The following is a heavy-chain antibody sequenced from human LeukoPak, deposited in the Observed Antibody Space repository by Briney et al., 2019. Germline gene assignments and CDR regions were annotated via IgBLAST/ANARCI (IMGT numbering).Heavy chain of an antibody. Sequence: GGSLRLSCAASGFTFSSYGIHWVRQAPGKGLEWVAFIRYDGSDKYYTDSVKGRFTISRDNSKNTLYLQMNSLTPEDTAVYYCAMRGDYYGSGSPSLYFDSWGQGTLVTVSS. V-gene: IGHV3-30*02. CDR2: IRYDGSDK. J-gene: IGHJ4*02. CDR3: AMRGDYYGSGSPSLYFDS. D-gene: IGHD3-22*01. CDR1: GFTFSSYG.